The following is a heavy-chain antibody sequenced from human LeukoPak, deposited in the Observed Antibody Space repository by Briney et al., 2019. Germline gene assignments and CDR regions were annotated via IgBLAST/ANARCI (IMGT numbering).Heavy chain of an antibody. CDR2: ISSSGTNI. CDR1: GFTFSDYY. CDR3: ARGAARDYYYYGMDV. V-gene: IGHV3-11*01. Sequence: GGSLRLSCAVSGFTFSDYYMSWIRQAPGKGLEWVSYISSSGTNIYYTDSVKGRFTISRDNAKNSLYLQMNSLRAEDTAVYYCARGAARDYYYYGMDVWGQGTTVTVSS. J-gene: IGHJ6*02. D-gene: IGHD6-13*01.